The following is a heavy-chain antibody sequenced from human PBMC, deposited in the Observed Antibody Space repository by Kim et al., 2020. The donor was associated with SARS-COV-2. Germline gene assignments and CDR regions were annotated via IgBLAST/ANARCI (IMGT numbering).Heavy chain of an antibody. CDR2: ISGSGGST. D-gene: IGHD2-15*01. Sequence: GGSLRLSCAASGFTFSSYAMSWVRQAPGKGLEWVSAISGSGGSTYYADSVKGRFTISRDNSKNTLYLQMNSLRAEDTAVYYCAKDLGGVGGEMVAAYFDYWGQGTLVTVSS. J-gene: IGHJ4*02. V-gene: IGHV3-23*01. CDR3: AKDLGGVGGEMVAAYFDY. CDR1: GFTFSSYA.